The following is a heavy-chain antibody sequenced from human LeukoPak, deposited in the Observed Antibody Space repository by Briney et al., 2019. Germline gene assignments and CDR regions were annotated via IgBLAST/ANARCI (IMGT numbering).Heavy chain of an antibody. CDR2: IRYDGSNK. V-gene: IGHV3-30*01. Sequence: VAMIRYDGSNKYYADSVKGRFTISRDNSKNTLYLQMNSLRAEDTAVYYCARDSSSWFESDYYYMGVWGKGTTVTVSS. CDR3: ARDSSSWFESDYYYMGV. J-gene: IGHJ6*03. D-gene: IGHD6-6*01.